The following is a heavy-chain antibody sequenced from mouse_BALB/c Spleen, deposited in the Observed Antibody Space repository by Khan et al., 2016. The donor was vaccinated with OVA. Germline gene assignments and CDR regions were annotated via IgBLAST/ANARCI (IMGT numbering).Heavy chain of an antibody. CDR1: RFTISSFG. J-gene: IGHJ2*01. V-gene: IGHV5-6-3*01. Sequence: EVQLLETGGGIVQPGGSLKRSCAASRFTISSFGMPSVRQTPDKRLELVATISSDGSSIYYPDSVKRRFTISGDHAKNALFLKMPRLKSENTAMYYRARSAIWGEGTTLTVSS. CDR3: ARSAI. CDR2: ISSDGSSI. D-gene: IGHD2-12*01.